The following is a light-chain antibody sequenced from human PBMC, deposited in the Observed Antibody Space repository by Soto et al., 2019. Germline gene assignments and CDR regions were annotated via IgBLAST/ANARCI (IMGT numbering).Light chain of an antibody. CDR2: KAS. J-gene: IGKJ1*01. V-gene: IGKV1-5*03. Sequence: SKMTLSPWTLRATVGDGVTITCRASQSVSRWLAWYQQKPGKAPKVLIYKASTLAYGVPSRFIGSGSGTEFTLTIGSLQPDDFATYYCQQYDTYSTFAQRAKVDI. CDR3: QQYDTYST. CDR1: QSVSRW.